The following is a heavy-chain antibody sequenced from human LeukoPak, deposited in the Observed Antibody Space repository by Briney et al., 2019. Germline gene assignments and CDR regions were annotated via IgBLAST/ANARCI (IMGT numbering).Heavy chain of an antibody. Sequence: GGSLRLSCEASGFTFGNFGIAWVRQAPGKGLQWVSGITGSSTWTYYAASVKGRFTVSRDNSQNTLHLQMNSLRVDDTAVYYCARELVSSRTGYFDLWGRGTLVTVSS. CDR2: ITGSSTWT. CDR1: GFTFGNFG. D-gene: IGHD3/OR15-3a*01. V-gene: IGHV3-23*01. J-gene: IGHJ2*01. CDR3: ARELVSSRTGYFDL.